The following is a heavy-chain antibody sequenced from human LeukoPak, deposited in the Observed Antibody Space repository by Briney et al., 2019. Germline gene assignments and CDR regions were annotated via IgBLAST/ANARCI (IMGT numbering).Heavy chain of an antibody. V-gene: IGHV1-18*04. CDR3: AREGGFLEWLSGYGMDV. D-gene: IGHD3-3*01. J-gene: IGHJ6*02. CDR1: GYTFTSYV. CDR2: ISAYNGNT. Sequence: GASVTVSCTASGYTFTSYVISWVRQAPGQGLEWMGWISAYNGNTNYEQKHQGRVTITTDTSTRTTYMELRSLRSDDTAVYYCAREGGFLEWLSGYGMDVWGQGTTVTVSS.